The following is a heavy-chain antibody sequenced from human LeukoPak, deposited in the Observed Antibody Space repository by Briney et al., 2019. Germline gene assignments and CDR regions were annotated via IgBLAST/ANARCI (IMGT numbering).Heavy chain of an antibody. V-gene: IGHV3-7*01. J-gene: IGHJ4*02. CDR3: ARDFSWAADS. CDR1: GFTFSSYN. D-gene: IGHD2-15*01. CDR2: VKRDGSET. Sequence: GGSLRLSCAASGFTFSSYNMRWVRQAPGKGLEWVADVKRDGSETYYVDSVKGRFTISRDNAKNSLYLQMNSLRAEDTAIYYCARDFSWAADSWGQGILVTVSS.